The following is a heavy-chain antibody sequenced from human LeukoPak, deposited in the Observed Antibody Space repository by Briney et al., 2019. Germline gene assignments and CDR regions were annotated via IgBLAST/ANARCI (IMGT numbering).Heavy chain of an antibody. Sequence: GGSLRLSCAASGFTFSSYAMHWVRQAPGKGLEWVSAISGSGGSIYYADSVKGRFTISRDNSKNTLYLQMNSLRAEDTAVYYCAKDREQWLADFDYWGQGTLVTVSS. CDR1: GFTFSSYA. V-gene: IGHV3-23*01. D-gene: IGHD6-19*01. CDR2: ISGSGGSI. J-gene: IGHJ4*02. CDR3: AKDREQWLADFDY.